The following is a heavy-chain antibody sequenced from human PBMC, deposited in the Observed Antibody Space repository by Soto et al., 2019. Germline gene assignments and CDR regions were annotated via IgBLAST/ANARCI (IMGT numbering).Heavy chain of an antibody. CDR1: GGTFSSYA. D-gene: IGHD3-3*01. Sequence: SVKVSCKASGGTFSSYAISWVRQAPGQGLEWMGGIIPIFGTANYAQKFQGRVTITADESTSTAYMELSSLRSEDTAVYYCARSSTYYDFWSGSTGTRGVTDYYYYGMDVWGQGTTVTVSS. CDR2: IIPIFGTA. CDR3: ARSSTYYDFWSGSTGTRGVTDYYYYGMDV. V-gene: IGHV1-69*13. J-gene: IGHJ6*02.